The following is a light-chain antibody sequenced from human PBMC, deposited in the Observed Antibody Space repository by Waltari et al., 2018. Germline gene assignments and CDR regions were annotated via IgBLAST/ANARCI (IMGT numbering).Light chain of an antibody. CDR2: DAS. Sequence: EIVLTQSPGTLSLSPGERATLSCRASESVRRALAWYQQRPGQAPRLLIYDASSRATGIPDRFSGSGSGTDFSLTICRLEPEDFALYYCQHYRSLPVTFGQGTKVEIK. J-gene: IGKJ1*01. CDR3: QHYRSLPVT. V-gene: IGKV3-20*01. CDR1: ESVRRA.